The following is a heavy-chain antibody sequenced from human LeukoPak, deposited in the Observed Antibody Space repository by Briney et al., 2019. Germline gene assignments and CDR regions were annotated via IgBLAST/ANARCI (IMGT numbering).Heavy chain of an antibody. CDR3: AREDMNYYDSSPLGY. Sequence: SQTLSLTCTVSGGSISSSSYYWGWIRQPPGKGLEWIGSIYYSGSTYYNPSLKSRVTISVDTSKNQFSLKLSSVTAADTAVYYCAREDMNYYDSSPLGYWGQGTLVTVSS. CDR2: IYYSGST. V-gene: IGHV4-39*07. D-gene: IGHD3-22*01. CDR1: GGSISSSSYY. J-gene: IGHJ4*02.